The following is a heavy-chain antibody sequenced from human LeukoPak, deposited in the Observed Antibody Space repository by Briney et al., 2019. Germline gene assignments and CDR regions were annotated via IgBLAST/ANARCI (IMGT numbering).Heavy chain of an antibody. J-gene: IGHJ3*01. CDR2: IYPGDSDT. CDR3: ARHHCSSTSCYPDL. Sequence: GASLKISCKGAGYIFTSYWIGWVRQLPGKGLEWMGIIYPGDSDTRYSPSFQGQVTISADKSISTADLQWSRLKASDTAMYYCARHHCSSTSCYPDLWGQGTMVRVS. D-gene: IGHD2-2*01. V-gene: IGHV5-51*01. CDR1: GYIFTSYW.